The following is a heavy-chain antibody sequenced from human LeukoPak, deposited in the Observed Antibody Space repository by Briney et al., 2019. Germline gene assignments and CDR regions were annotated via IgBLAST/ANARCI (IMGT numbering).Heavy chain of an antibody. J-gene: IGHJ6*03. Sequence: PSETLSLTCAVYGGSFSGYYWSWIRQPPGKGLEWIGEINHSGSTNYNPSLKSRVTISVDMSKNQFSLKLSSVTAADTAVYYCARVVRFLEWLSPWGYYYYYMDVWGKGTTVTVSS. CDR1: GGSFSGYY. D-gene: IGHD3-3*01. V-gene: IGHV4-34*01. CDR2: INHSGST. CDR3: ARVVRFLEWLSPWGYYYYYMDV.